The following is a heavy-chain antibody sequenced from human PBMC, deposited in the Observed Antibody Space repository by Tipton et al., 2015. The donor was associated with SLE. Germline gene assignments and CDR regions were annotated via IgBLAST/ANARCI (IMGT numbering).Heavy chain of an antibody. V-gene: IGHV4-59*01. CDR3: ARDGDGDYLVGFDL. J-gene: IGHJ2*01. CDR2: IYYSGDT. CDR1: GGSITSYY. D-gene: IGHD4-17*01. Sequence: TLSLTCTVSGGSITSYYWNWIRQPPGKGLEWIGYIYYSGDTNYNPSLKSRVTISVDTSKNQLSMKLTSVSAADTAVYYCARDGDGDYLVGFDLWGRGTLVTVSS.